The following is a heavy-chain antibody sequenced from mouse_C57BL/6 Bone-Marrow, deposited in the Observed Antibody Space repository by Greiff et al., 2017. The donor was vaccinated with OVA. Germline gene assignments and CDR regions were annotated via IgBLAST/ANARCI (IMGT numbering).Heavy chain of an antibody. Sequence: EVQLQQSGPELVKPGASVKISCKASGYTFTDYYMNWVKQSHGKSLEWIGDINPNNGGTSYNQRFKGKATLTVDKYSSTAYMELRSLTSEDSAVYYCARGGFADWGQGTLVTVSA. V-gene: IGHV1-26*01. CDR2: INPNNGGT. CDR1: GYTFTDYY. J-gene: IGHJ3*01. CDR3: ARGGFAD.